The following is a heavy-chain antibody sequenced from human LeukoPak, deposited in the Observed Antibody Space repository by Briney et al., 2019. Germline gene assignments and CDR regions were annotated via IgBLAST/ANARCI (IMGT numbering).Heavy chain of an antibody. J-gene: IGHJ5*02. CDR2: ISSSGSTI. V-gene: IGHV3-48*03. CDR1: GFTFSSYE. CDR3: ARGRKSITMVRKEVYWFDP. Sequence: GGSLRLSCAASGFTFSSYEMNWVRQAPGKGLEWVSYISSSGSTIYYADSVKGRFTISRDNAKNSLYLQMNSLRAEDTAVYYCARGRKSITMVRKEVYWFDPWGQGTLVTVSS. D-gene: IGHD3-10*01.